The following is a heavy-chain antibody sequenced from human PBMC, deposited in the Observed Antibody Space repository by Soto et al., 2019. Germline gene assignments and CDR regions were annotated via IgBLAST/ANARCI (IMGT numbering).Heavy chain of an antibody. Sequence: XSVKVSCRGSVCTFTSYYMHLVRQAPGQGLEWMGIINPSGGSTSYAQKFQGRVTMTMDTSTSKVYMELSSLRSEDTAVYYCANEKHGSGSYRALDIWGQGTMVPVSS. D-gene: IGHD3-10*01. J-gene: IGHJ3*02. CDR3: ANEKHGSGSYRALDI. CDR1: VCTFTSYY. V-gene: IGHV1-46*01. CDR2: INPSGGST.